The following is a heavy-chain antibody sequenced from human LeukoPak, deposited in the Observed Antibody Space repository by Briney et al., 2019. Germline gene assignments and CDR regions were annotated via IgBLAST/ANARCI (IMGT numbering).Heavy chain of an antibody. D-gene: IGHD6-19*01. CDR1: GFTFGSYW. CDR3: LRVMSGWEFDY. V-gene: IGHV3-74*01. Sequence: GGSLRLSCAASGFTFGSYWMHWVRQAPGKGLVWVSRIDSDGSSTTYADSVKGRFTISRDNAKNTLYLQMNSLRAEDTAVYYCLRVMSGWEFDYWGQGTLVTVSS. J-gene: IGHJ4*02. CDR2: IDSDGSST.